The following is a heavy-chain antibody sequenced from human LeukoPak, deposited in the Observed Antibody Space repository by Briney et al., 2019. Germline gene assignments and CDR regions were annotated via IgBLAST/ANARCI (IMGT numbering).Heavy chain of an antibody. CDR1: GGTFSSYA. CDR3: ARDPVYSGSYLPWG. CDR2: IIPIFGTA. J-gene: IGHJ4*02. D-gene: IGHD1-26*01. V-gene: IGHV1-69*05. Sequence: SVKVSFKASGGTFSSYAISWVRQAPGQGLEWMGRIIPIFGTANYAQKFQGRVTITTDESTSTAYMELSSLRSEDTAVYYCARDPVYSGSYLPWGWGQGTLVTVSS.